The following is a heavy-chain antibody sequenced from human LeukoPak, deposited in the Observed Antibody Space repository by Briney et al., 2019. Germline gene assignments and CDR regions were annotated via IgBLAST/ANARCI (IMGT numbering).Heavy chain of an antibody. Sequence: GGSLRLSCAASGFTFSSYSMNWVRQAPGKGLEWVSSISSSSSYIYYADSVKGRFTISRDNAKNSLYLQMNNLRAEDTAVYYRARDVAAAGSPLPEDYWGQGTLVTVSS. CDR3: ARDVAAAGSPLPEDY. J-gene: IGHJ4*02. CDR1: GFTFSSYS. D-gene: IGHD6-13*01. CDR2: ISSSSSYI. V-gene: IGHV3-21*01.